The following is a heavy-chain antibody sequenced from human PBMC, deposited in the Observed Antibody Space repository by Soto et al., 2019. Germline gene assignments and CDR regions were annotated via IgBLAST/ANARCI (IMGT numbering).Heavy chain of an antibody. D-gene: IGHD2-15*01. CDR3: ARSWEGYCSGGSCYQPYFQH. Sequence: EVQLVESGGGLVQPGGSLRLSCAASGFTFSSYSMNWVRQAPGKGLEWVSYISSSSSTIYYADSVKGRFTISRDNAKNSLYLQMHSLRAEDTAVYYCARSWEGYCSGGSCYQPYFQHWGQGTLVTVSS. V-gene: IGHV3-48*01. CDR1: GFTFSSYS. CDR2: ISSSSSTI. J-gene: IGHJ1*01.